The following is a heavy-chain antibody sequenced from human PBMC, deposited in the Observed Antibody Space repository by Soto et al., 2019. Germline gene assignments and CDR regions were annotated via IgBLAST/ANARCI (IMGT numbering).Heavy chain of an antibody. V-gene: IGHV3-23*01. D-gene: IGHD3-3*01. CDR2: ISGSGGST. CDR3: AKDHRAYRFLEWLPPGPFDY. Sequence: EVQLLESGGGLVQPGGSLRLSCAASGFTFSSYAMSWVRQAPGKGLEWVSAISGSGGSTYYADSVKGRFTISRDNSKNTLYLQMNSLRAEDTAVYYCAKDHRAYRFLEWLPPGPFDYWGQGTLVTVSS. CDR1: GFTFSSYA. J-gene: IGHJ4*02.